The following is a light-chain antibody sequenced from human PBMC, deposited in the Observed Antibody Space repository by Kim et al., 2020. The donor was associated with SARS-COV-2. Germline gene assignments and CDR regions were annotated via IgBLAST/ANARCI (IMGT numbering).Light chain of an antibody. CDR1: QTVSRTF. CDR3: QQCYNSPFT. Sequence: LSPGERATLSCRSSQTVSRTFLGWYQQRPGQAPRLLIYGASNRATGIPDRFSVSGSGTDFTLTISRLEPEDSAVYYCQQCYNSPFTFGQGTKLEI. J-gene: IGKJ2*01. V-gene: IGKV3-20*01. CDR2: GAS.